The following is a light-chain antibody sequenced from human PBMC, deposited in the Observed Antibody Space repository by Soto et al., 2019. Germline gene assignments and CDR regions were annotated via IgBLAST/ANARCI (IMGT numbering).Light chain of an antibody. CDR2: RAS. V-gene: IGKV1-5*03. Sequence: DIQMTQSPSTLSASVGDRVTITCRASQSISNWLAWYQQKPGKAHKLLIYRASSLESGVPSRFSGSGSGTEFTLTISSLQPDDFATYYCQQYNSYSPRLTFGGGTKVETK. CDR3: QQYNSYSPRLT. J-gene: IGKJ4*01. CDR1: QSISNW.